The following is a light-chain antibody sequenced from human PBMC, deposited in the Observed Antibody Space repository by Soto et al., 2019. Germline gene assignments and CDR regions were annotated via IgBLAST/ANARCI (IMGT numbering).Light chain of an antibody. Sequence: QSALTQPASVSGSPGQSITFSCTGSSSDVGGYNYVSWYQQHPGKAPKLMIYDVSYRPSGVSDRFSGSKSGNTASLTISGLQAEDEADYYCSSYTSSSTWVFGGGTKVTVL. CDR3: SSYTSSSTWV. J-gene: IGLJ3*02. V-gene: IGLV2-14*01. CDR1: SSDVGGYNY. CDR2: DVS.